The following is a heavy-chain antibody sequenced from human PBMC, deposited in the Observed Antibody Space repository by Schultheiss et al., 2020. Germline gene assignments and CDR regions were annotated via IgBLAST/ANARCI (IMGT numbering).Heavy chain of an antibody. V-gene: IGHV4-4*07. Sequence: SQTLSLTCTVSGGSTSNYYWTWIRQPAGKGLEWIGQIYSSGSTNYNSSLKSRITMSIDTSKNQFSLKLTSVTAADTAVYYCASVKYSSSWKRRYFDYWGQGTLVTVSS. J-gene: IGHJ4*02. CDR3: ASVKYSSSWKRRYFDY. D-gene: IGHD6-13*01. CDR2: IYSSGST. CDR1: GGSTSNYY.